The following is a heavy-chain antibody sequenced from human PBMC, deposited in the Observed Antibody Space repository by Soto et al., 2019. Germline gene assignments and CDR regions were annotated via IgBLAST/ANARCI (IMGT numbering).Heavy chain of an antibody. CDR1: GFSINTYA. J-gene: IGHJ4*02. CDR3: AKEGFYYFDY. D-gene: IGHD3-10*01. V-gene: IGHV3-23*01. Sequence: PGGSLRLSCAASGFSINTYAMSWVRQAPGKGLEWVSSIRRSNGITNYADSVMGRFTISRDTSMNTLYLQMNNLRAEDTALYYCAKEGFYYFDYWGQGALVTVSS. CDR2: IRRSNGIT.